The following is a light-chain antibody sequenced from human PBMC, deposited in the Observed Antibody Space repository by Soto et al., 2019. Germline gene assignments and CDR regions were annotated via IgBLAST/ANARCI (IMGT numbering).Light chain of an antibody. Sequence: DIHMTQSPSTLSASVGDRVTITCRASHHIDAWLAWYQQKPGKAPKLLIYDASSLESGVPSRSSGSGSGTEFTLTISSMPPDDFATYYCQQYNSYWTFGQGTKWIS. J-gene: IGKJ1*01. CDR2: DAS. CDR1: HHIDAW. V-gene: IGKV1-5*01. CDR3: QQYNSYWT.